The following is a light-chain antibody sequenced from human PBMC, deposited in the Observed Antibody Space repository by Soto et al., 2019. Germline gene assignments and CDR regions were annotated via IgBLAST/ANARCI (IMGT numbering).Light chain of an antibody. V-gene: IGLV2-14*01. CDR2: NVS. J-gene: IGLJ1*01. CDR1: SSDVGGYNS. CDR3: SSYTSSSTYV. Sequence: QSVLTKPASVYGSPGEWITISCTGTSSDVGGYNSVSWYQQHPGKAPKLMIYNVSNRPSGVSNRFSGSKSGNTASLTISGLQAEDEADHYCSSYTSSSTYVFGTGTKVTVL.